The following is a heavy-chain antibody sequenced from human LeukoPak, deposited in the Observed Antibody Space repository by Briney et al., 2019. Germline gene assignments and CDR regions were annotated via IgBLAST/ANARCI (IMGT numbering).Heavy chain of an antibody. CDR1: GYTFIDYY. CDR2: INLNSGGT. J-gene: IGHJ4*02. Sequence: ASVKVSCKASGYTFIDYYMHWVRQAPGQGLEWMGWINLNSGGTKYAQKFQGRVTMTRDTSISTAYMELGRLRSDDTAVYYCAREGTSGWSLWGQGTLVTVSS. V-gene: IGHV1-2*02. CDR3: AREGTSGWSL. D-gene: IGHD6-19*01.